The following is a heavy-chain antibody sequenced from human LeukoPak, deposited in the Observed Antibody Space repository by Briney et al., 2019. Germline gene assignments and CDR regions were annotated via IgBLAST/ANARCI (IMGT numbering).Heavy chain of an antibody. J-gene: IGHJ4*02. CDR2: ISGGAAGT. D-gene: IGHD6-19*01. CDR1: GFSLRSYA. CDR3: ARTVYNSGWFHFDH. V-gene: IGHV3-23*01. Sequence: PGGSLRLSCAVSGFSLRSYAMSWVRQAPGKGLEWISAISGGAAGTYYADSVKGRFTISTDLYKSTLYVQSNSLRAEDTAVYYCARTVYNSGWFHFDHWGQGTLVTVSS.